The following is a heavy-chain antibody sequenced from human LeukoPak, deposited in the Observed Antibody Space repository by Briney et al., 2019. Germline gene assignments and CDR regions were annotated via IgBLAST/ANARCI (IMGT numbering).Heavy chain of an antibody. D-gene: IGHD1-26*01. CDR1: GFTFSSYA. J-gene: IGHJ4*02. CDR3: ARGRVGPTTELSYFDY. V-gene: IGHV3-30-3*01. Sequence: GRSLRLSCAASGFTFSSYAMHWVRQAPGKGLEWVAVISYDGSNKYYADSVKGRFTISRDNSKNTLYLQMNSLRSEDTAVYYCARGRVGPTTELSYFDYWGQGTLVTVSS. CDR2: ISYDGSNK.